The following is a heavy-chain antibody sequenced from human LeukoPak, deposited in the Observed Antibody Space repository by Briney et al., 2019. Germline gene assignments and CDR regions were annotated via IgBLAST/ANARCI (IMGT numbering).Heavy chain of an antibody. CDR3: ARELLGNWFDP. J-gene: IGHJ5*02. Sequence: SETLSLTCGVSGGSISGYYWSWIRQSPGKGLEWIGYIYYSGSTNYNPSLRSRVTISVDTSKNQFSLKLSSVTAADTAVYYCARELLGNWFDPWGQGTLVTVSS. V-gene: IGHV4-59*01. CDR2: IYYSGST. D-gene: IGHD2-15*01. CDR1: GGSISGYY.